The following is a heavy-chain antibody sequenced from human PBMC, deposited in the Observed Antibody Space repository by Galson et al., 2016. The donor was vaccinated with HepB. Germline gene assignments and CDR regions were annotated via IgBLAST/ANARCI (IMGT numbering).Heavy chain of an antibody. D-gene: IGHD2-2*01. J-gene: IGHJ4*02. CDR3: AKDGRIYCSSASCHDHFHY. Sequence: SLRLSCAGSGFIFSTYAMSWVRQAPGKGLEWVSSIRGSGGGIDYADSVKGRFTISRDNSKKTLYLQMNSLRAEDTAVYYCAKDGRIYCSSASCHDHFHYWGQGTLVTVSS. CDR1: GFIFSTYA. CDR2: IRGSGGGI. V-gene: IGHV3-23*01.